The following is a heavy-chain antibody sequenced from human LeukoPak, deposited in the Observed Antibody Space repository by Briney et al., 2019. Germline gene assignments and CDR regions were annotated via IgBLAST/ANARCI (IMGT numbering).Heavy chain of an antibody. CDR1: GASISSYY. CDR2: IYYGGST. J-gene: IGHJ4*02. V-gene: IGHV4-59*08. CDR3: ASITVDTAMVYFDY. Sequence: SETLSLTCTVSGASISSYYWSWIRQPPGKGLEWIGYIYYGGSTNYNPSLKSRVTISVDTSKNQFSLKLSSVTAADTAVYYCASITVDTAMVYFDYWGQGTLVTVSS. D-gene: IGHD5-18*01.